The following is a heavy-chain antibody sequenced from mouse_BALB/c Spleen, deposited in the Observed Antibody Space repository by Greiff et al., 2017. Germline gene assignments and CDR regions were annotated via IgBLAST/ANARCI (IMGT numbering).Heavy chain of an antibody. V-gene: IGHV1-18*01. Sequence: VHVKQSGPELVKPGASVKIPCKASGYTFTDYNMDWVKQSHGKSLEWIGDINPNNGGTIYNQKFKGKATLTVDKSSSTAYMELRSLTSEDTAVYYCARWRGTAWFAYWGQGTLVTVSA. CDR2: INPNNGGT. J-gene: IGHJ3*01. CDR1: GYTFTDYN. D-gene: IGHD2-14*01. CDR3: ARWRGTAWFAY.